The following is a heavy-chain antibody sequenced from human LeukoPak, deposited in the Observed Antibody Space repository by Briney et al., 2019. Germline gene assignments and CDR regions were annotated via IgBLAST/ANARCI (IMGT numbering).Heavy chain of an antibody. CDR1: GGSISSYY. CDR3: VGKYYYDSSGHPGEFDY. D-gene: IGHD3-22*01. V-gene: IGHV4-59*01. CDR2: IYYSGST. Sequence: PSETVSLTCTVSGGSISSYYWSWIRQPPGKGLEWIGSIYYSGSTYYNPSLKSRVTISVDTSKNQFSLKLSSVTAADTAVYYCVGKYYYDSSGHPGEFDYWGQGTLVTVSS. J-gene: IGHJ4*02.